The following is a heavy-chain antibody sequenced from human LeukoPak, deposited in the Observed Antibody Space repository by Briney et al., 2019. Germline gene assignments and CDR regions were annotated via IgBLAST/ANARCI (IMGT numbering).Heavy chain of an antibody. CDR2: INPNSGGT. V-gene: IGHV1-2*02. J-gene: IGHJ4*02. Sequence: ASVKVSCKASGYTFTGYYMHWVRQAPGQGLEWMGWINPNSGGTNYAQKFQGRVTMTRDTSISTAYMELSRLRSDDTAVYYCARGGRYDSSGYYLDYWGQGTLITVSS. D-gene: IGHD3-22*01. CDR3: ARGGRYDSSGYYLDY. CDR1: GYTFTGYY.